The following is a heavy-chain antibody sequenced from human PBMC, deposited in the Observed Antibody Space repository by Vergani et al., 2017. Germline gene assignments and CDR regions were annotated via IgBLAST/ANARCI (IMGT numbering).Heavy chain of an antibody. D-gene: IGHD3-9*01. CDR3: ARRSGIVYDIFSGTQYFFDF. CDR1: NDSVSNTFYY. J-gene: IGHJ4*02. V-gene: IGHV4-39*07. Sequence: QLQLQESGPGLVKPSETLSLTCTVSNDSVSNTFYYWGWIRQTPGKGLEWIGSIYYSGSTYYNPSLESRVTISVDTSNNHFSLRLNSLTSADTAVYYFARRSGIVYDIFSGTQYFFDFWGQGTLVTVSS. CDR2: IYYSGST.